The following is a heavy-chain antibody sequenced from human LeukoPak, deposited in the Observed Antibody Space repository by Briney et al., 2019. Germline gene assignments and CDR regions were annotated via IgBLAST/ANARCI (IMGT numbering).Heavy chain of an antibody. J-gene: IGHJ4*02. V-gene: IGHV4-59*08. D-gene: IGHD6-19*01. Sequence: SETLSLTCTVSGGSIGSYYWSWIRQPPGKGLEWIGYIYYSGSTNYNPSLKSRVTISVDTSKNQFSLKLSSVTAADTAVYYCARSHSSGWYDVYFDYWGQGTLVTVSS. CDR2: IYYSGST. CDR3: ARSHSSGWYDVYFDY. CDR1: GGSIGSYY.